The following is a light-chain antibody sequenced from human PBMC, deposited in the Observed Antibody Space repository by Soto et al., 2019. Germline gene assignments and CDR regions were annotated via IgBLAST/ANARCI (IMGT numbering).Light chain of an antibody. J-gene: IGLJ3*02. CDR3: AAMDDYRTGPV. V-gene: IGLV1-47*01. Sequence: QSVLNQAPSASGTPGQRVTISCSGSSSNIGRHAVYWYQQVPGTAPRLVIYKTNQRPSGVPDRFSGSKSGTSASLAISGLQSEDEADYYCAAMDDYRTGPVFGGGTQLTVL. CDR1: SSNIGRHA. CDR2: KTN.